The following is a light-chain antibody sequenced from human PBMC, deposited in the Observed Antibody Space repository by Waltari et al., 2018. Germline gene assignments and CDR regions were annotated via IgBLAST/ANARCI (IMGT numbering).Light chain of an antibody. J-gene: IGLJ1*01. CDR1: SSDVGGYNF. CDR2: EVT. Sequence: QSALTQPPSASGSPGQSVTISCTGTSSDVGGYNFVSWYQQHPGKAPKLMIYEVTKRPSGVPDRFSGSKSGNTASLTVSGLQAEDEADYYCSSYSGNNHPYVFGTGTKVTVL. V-gene: IGLV2-8*01. CDR3: SSYSGNNHPYV.